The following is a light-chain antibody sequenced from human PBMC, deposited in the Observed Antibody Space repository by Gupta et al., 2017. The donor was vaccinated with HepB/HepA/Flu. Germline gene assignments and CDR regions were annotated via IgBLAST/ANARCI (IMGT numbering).Light chain of an antibody. CDR1: YIGSKS. CDR2: DNS. V-gene: IGLV3-21*02. Sequence: SYTVNQPPSASVAPGETVKITCGGNYIGSKSVHWYQQKPGQAPELVVLDNSDRPSGVPERFSGSNTWNTATLTISRVEAGDEADNYSQAWHKDIDDLYVCGTGTKVTV. CDR3: QAWHKDIDDLYV. J-gene: IGLJ1*01.